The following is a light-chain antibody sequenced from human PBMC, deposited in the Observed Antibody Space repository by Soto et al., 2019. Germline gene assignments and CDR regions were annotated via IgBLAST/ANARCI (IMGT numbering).Light chain of an antibody. J-gene: IGLJ1*01. CDR1: SSNIGAGYD. CDR3: QSYDGSLSGWDYV. Sequence: QSVLTQPPSVSGAPGQRVTISCTGSSSNIGAGYDVHWYQQLPGTAPKLLIYGNSNRPSGVPDRFSGSKSGTSASLAITGLQAEDEADYYCQSYDGSLSGWDYVFGTGTKLTVL. V-gene: IGLV1-40*01. CDR2: GNS.